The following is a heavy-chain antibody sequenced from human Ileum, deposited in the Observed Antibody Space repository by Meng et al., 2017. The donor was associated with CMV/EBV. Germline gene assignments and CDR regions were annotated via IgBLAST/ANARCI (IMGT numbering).Heavy chain of an antibody. CDR2: IYSGGST. D-gene: IGHD5-18*01. J-gene: IGHJ6*02. Sequence: GESRKISCEASGFTVRSNYMSWVRQAPGKGLEWVSVIYSGGSTYYADSVKGRFTISRDNSKNTLYLQMNSLRAEDTAVYYCASENTAYWGFYYYGMDVWGQGTTVTVSS. V-gene: IGHV3-66*02. CDR1: GFTVRSNY. CDR3: ASENTAYWGFYYYGMDV.